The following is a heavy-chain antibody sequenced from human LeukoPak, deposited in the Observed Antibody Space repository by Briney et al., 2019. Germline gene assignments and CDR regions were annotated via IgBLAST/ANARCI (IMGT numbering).Heavy chain of an antibody. D-gene: IGHD5-12*01. J-gene: IGHJ4*02. CDR1: GFTVSSNY. V-gene: IGHV3-7*01. Sequence: GGSLRLSCAASGFTVSSNYMSWVRQAPGKGLEWVAHINQDGSKEHYMDSVKARFTISRDNAKNSLSLQMNSLRAEDTAVYYCVRDGGVSGYDLLDYWGQGTLVTVSS. CDR3: VRDGGVSGYDLLDY. CDR2: INQDGSKE.